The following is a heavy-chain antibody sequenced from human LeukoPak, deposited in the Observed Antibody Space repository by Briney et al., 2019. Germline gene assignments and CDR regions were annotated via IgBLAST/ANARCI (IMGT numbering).Heavy chain of an antibody. CDR3: LSAAGPVDDY. J-gene: IGHJ4*02. Sequence: GGSLRLSCAASGFTFTNAYMSWVRQAPGKGLEWVGRITSNIDGGTTAYGAPVKGRFTISRDDSKNTVYPQMNSLKTEDTAVYYCLSAAGPVDDYWGQGTLVTVSS. CDR1: GFTFTNAY. D-gene: IGHD6-25*01. V-gene: IGHV3-15*01. CDR2: ITSNIDGGTT.